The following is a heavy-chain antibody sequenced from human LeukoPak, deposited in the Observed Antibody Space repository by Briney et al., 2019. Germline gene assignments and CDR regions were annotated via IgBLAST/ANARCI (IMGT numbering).Heavy chain of an antibody. D-gene: IGHD3-10*01. J-gene: IGHJ4*02. CDR2: IYHSGST. CDR3: AKGIGSGSYPTSFDY. V-gene: IGHV4-38-2*01. Sequence: KASETLSLTCAVSGYSISSGYYWDWIRQPPGKGLEWIGSIYHSGSTYYNPSLKSRVTISVDTSKNQFSLKLSSVTAADTAVYYCAKGIGSGSYPTSFDYWGQGTLVTVSS. CDR1: GYSISSGYY.